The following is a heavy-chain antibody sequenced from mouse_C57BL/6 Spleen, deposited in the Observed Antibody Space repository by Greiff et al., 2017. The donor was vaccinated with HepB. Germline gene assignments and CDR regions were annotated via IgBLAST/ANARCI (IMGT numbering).Heavy chain of an antibody. Sequence: EVKLQESGPELVKPGASVKISCKASGYSFTGYYMNWVKQSPEKSLEWIGEINPSTGGTTYNQKFKAKATLTVDKSSSTAYMQLKSLTSEDSAVYYCARLERFDYWGQGTTLTVSS. CDR2: INPSTGGT. CDR1: GYSFTGYY. CDR3: ARLERFDY. J-gene: IGHJ2*01. V-gene: IGHV1-42*01.